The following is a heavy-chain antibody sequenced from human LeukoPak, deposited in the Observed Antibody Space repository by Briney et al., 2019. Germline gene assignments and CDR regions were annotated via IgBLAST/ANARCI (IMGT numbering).Heavy chain of an antibody. Sequence: PSATLSLTCTVSGASISNYYWSWIRQSPGKKLEWIGYMYNRGSTIYNPSLKSRVTISTDTSKNQLSLRLTSVTAADTSVYYCARAEKAVTGTLDSWGQGTLVTVCS. D-gene: IGHD6-19*01. V-gene: IGHV4-59*01. CDR1: GASISNYY. CDR2: MYNRGST. CDR3: ARAEKAVTGTLDS. J-gene: IGHJ4*02.